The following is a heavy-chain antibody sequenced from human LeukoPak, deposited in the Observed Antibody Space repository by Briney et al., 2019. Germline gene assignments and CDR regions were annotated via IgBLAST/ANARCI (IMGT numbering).Heavy chain of an antibody. J-gene: IGHJ4*02. D-gene: IGHD5-18*01. V-gene: IGHV3-30*02. CDR1: GFVLSDYG. CDR3: ARALGYSYGYAVDY. CDR2: VRNDGSNE. Sequence: GGSLRLSCTASGFVLSDYGMHWVRQAPGKGLEWVAFVRNDGSNEYYVGSVKGRFTISGDNAKNSLYLQMNSLRAEDTAVYYCARALGYSYGYAVDYWGQGTLVTVSS.